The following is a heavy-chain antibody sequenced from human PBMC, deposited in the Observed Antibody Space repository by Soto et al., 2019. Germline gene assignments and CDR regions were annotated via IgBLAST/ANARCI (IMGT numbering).Heavy chain of an antibody. CDR3: ARVVAAAGSFDY. J-gene: IGHJ4*02. CDR1: GGSISSGGYY. V-gene: IGHV4-31*03. D-gene: IGHD6-13*01. CDR2: IYYSGST. Sequence: SETLSLTCTVSGGSISSGGYYWSWVRQHPGKGLEWIGYIYYSGSTYYNPSLKSRVTTSVDTSKNQFSLKLSSVTAADTAVYYCARVVAAAGSFDYWGQGTLVTVSS.